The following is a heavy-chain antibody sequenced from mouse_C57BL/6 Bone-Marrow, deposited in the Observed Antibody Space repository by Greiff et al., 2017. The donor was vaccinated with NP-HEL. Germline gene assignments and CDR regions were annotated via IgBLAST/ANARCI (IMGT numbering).Heavy chain of an antibody. Sequence: VQLQQPGAELVKPGASVKMSCKASGYTFTSYWITWVKQRPGQGLEWIGDIYPGSGSTNYNEKFKSKATLTVDTSSSTVYMQLSSLTSEDSAVYYCARLNTGVATGAMDYWGQGTSVTVSS. CDR2: IYPGSGST. CDR3: ARLNTGVATGAMDY. J-gene: IGHJ4*01. V-gene: IGHV1-55*01. CDR1: GYTFTSYW. D-gene: IGHD1-1*01.